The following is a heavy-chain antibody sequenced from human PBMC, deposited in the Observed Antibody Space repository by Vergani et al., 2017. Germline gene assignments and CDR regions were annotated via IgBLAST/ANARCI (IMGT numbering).Heavy chain of an antibody. V-gene: IGHV3-66*02. CDR1: GFTVSSTY. CDR3: AREHTSTWNYYSNGMDV. D-gene: IGHD6-13*01. CDR2: IYAGGTT. J-gene: IGHJ6*02. Sequence: EVQLVESGGDLVQPGGSLRLSCAASGFTVSSTYMAWVRQAPGKGLEWLSIIYAGGTTFYADSVKGRFTIARDNSKNTLYLQMNSLTTEDTAVYYCAREHTSTWNYYSNGMDVWGQGTTVTVSS.